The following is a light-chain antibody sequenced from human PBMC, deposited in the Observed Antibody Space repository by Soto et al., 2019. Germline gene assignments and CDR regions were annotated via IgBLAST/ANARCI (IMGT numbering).Light chain of an antibody. CDR3: AAWDDRLNGPSYV. J-gene: IGLJ1*01. V-gene: IGLV1-40*01. CDR2: TNN. CDR1: SSNIGAGYD. Sequence: QSVLTQPPSVSGAPGQRVTISCTGSSSNIGAGYDVHWYQQLPGTAPKLLISTNNQRPSGVPDRFSGSRSGTSASLAISGLQSEDEADYYCAAWDDRLNGPSYVFGTGTKLTVL.